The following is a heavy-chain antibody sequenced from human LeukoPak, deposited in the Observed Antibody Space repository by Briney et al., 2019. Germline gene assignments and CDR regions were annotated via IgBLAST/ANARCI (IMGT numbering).Heavy chain of an antibody. CDR1: GYTFTNYY. V-gene: IGHV1-46*01. CDR2: INPSIGTT. J-gene: IGHJ4*02. Sequence: ASLKVSCKASGYTFTNYYIHWVRQAPGQGLEWMGIINPSIGTTSYAQKFQGRVTMTRDTSTSTVYMELSSLRSEDTAVYYCAKIVGASNGYFDYWGQGTLVTVSS. D-gene: IGHD1-26*01. CDR3: AKIVGASNGYFDY.